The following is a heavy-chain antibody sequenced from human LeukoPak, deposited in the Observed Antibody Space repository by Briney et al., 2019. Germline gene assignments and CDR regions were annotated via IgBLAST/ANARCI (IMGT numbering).Heavy chain of an antibody. Sequence: GGSLRLSCAASGFTFSDYGMHWVRQAPGKGLEWVSSISSSSSYIYYADSVKGRFTISRDNAKNSLYLQMNSLRVEDTAVYYCARGVRFLESFGMDVWGKGTTVTVSS. CDR2: ISSSSSYI. CDR1: GFTFSDYG. J-gene: IGHJ6*03. V-gene: IGHV3-21*01. CDR3: ARGVRFLESFGMDV. D-gene: IGHD3-3*01.